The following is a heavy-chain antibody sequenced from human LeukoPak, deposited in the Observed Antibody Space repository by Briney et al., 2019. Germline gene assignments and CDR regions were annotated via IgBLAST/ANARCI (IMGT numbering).Heavy chain of an antibody. Sequence: PGGSLRLSCAASGFTFGDYAMSWFRQAPGKGLEWVGFIRSKAYGGTTEYAASVKGRFTISRDDSKSIAYLQMNSLKTEDTAVYYCTRDYDSWSGYRPRYFQHWGQGTLVTVSS. J-gene: IGHJ1*01. CDR3: TRDYDSWSGYRPRYFQH. D-gene: IGHD3-3*01. V-gene: IGHV3-49*03. CDR2: IRSKAYGGTT. CDR1: GFTFGDYA.